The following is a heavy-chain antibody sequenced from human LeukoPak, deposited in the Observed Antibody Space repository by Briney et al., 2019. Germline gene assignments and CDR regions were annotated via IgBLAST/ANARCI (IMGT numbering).Heavy chain of an antibody. CDR1: EFTFSSYS. D-gene: IGHD4-17*01. Sequence: GGSLRLSCAASEFTFSSYSMNWVRQAPGKGLEWVSSISSSSSYIYYADSVKDRFTISRDNAKNSLYLQMNSLRAEDTAVYYCARGSSWNSYGDFDYWGQGTLVTVSS. J-gene: IGHJ4*02. CDR2: ISSSSSYI. CDR3: ARGSSWNSYGDFDY. V-gene: IGHV3-21*01.